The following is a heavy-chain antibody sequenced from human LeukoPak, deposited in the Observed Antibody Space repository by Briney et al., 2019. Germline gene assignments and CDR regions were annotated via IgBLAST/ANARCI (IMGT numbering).Heavy chain of an antibody. J-gene: IGHJ6*04. CDR3: ARDVLRYCSSTSCYHYYYYYGMDV. V-gene: IGHV4-30-4*01. CDR1: GGSISSGAYY. CDR2: IYYSGST. Sequence: SETLSLTCTVSGGSISSGAYYWSWIRQPPGKCLEWIGYIYYSGSTYYNPSLKSRVTISVDTSKNQFSLKLSSVTAADTAVYYCARDVLRYCSSTSCYHYYYYYGMDVWGKGTTVTVSS. D-gene: IGHD2-2*01.